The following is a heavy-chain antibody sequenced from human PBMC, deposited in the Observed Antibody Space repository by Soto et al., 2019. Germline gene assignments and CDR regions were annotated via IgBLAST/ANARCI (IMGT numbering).Heavy chain of an antibody. Sequence: SQTLSLTCDISGDSVSSKDAVWNWIRQSPSRGLEWLGRTYYRSQWSYDYAPALQSRITISPDTSKNQFSLQLNSVTPEDTAVYYCARCVFIVSPRTGFDYCGKGTPVTVSS. CDR2: TYYRSQWSY. CDR3: ARCVFIVSPRTGFDY. V-gene: IGHV6-1*01. CDR1: GDSVSSKDAV. D-gene: IGHD3-16*02. J-gene: IGHJ4*02.